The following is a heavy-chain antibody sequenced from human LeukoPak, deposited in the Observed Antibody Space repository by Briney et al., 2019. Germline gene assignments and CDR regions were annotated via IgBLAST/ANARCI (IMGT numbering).Heavy chain of an antibody. V-gene: IGHV3-30*02. CDR2: IRFDGSEK. J-gene: IGHJ4*02. CDR3: ALGKNFGYHYLDF. D-gene: IGHD2-2*03. Sequence: GGSLRLSCVASGFSFSSYGMHWVRRAPGKGLEWMTFIRFDGSEKYYADSVKGRFTISRDYSKNTLFLQMSSLRPEDTAVYYCALGKNFGYHYLDFWGQGALVTVSS. CDR1: GFSFSSYG.